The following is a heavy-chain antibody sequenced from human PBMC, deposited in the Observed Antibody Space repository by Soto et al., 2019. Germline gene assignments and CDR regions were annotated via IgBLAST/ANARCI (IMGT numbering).Heavy chain of an antibody. CDR2: INHRGTA. D-gene: IGHD3-10*01. CDR3: ARLRAVRYFDF. J-gene: IGHJ4*02. V-gene: IGHV4-34*01. Sequence: QVQLHQWGAGLLKTSETLSLTCAVYGVSFSSYYWSWIRQPPGKGLEWIADINHRGTANYNPSLKSRVTTSLDASKNQFSLRLDSVTAADTAVYYCARLRAVRYFDFWGQGTQVIVSS. CDR1: GVSFSSYY.